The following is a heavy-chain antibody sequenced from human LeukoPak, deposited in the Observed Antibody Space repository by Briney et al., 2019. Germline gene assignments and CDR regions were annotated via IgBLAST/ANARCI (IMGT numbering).Heavy chain of an antibody. J-gene: IGHJ4*02. Sequence: SDTLSLTCTVSGGSISSSSYYWGWIRQPPGKGLEWIGSIYYSGSTYYNPSLKSRVTISVDTSKNQFSLKLSSVTAADTAVYYCARGRYSSGWFDYWGQGTLVTVSS. D-gene: IGHD6-19*01. CDR2: IYYSGST. CDR3: ARGRYSSGWFDY. V-gene: IGHV4-39*07. CDR1: GGSISSSSYY.